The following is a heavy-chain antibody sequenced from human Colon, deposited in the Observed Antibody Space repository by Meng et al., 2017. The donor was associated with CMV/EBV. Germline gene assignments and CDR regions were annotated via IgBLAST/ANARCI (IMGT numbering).Heavy chain of an antibody. CDR3: ARDLLYDSSGYYYYGMDV. CDR1: GFAFSSSW. D-gene: IGHD3-22*01. V-gene: IGHV3-7*01. Sequence: GESLKISCAASGFAFSSSWMSWVRQAPGKGLEWVATINQDGSEEQYADSVKGRFTISRDNAKNSLYLQMNSLRAEDTAVYYCARDLLYDSSGYYYYGMDVWGQGTTVTVSS. CDR2: INQDGSEE. J-gene: IGHJ6*02.